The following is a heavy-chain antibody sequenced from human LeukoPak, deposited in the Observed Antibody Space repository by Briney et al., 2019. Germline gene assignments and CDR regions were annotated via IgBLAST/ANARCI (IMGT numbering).Heavy chain of an antibody. J-gene: IGHJ3*02. CDR1: GGSISSGGYS. Sequence: PSETLSLTCAVSGGSISSGGYSWSWIRQPPGKGLEWIGYIYYSGSTYYNPSLKSRVTISVDTSKNQFSLKLSSVTAADTAVYYCARVNNRDYGGGSAFDIWGQGTMVTVSS. CDR3: ARVNNRDYGGGSAFDI. V-gene: IGHV4-30-4*07. D-gene: IGHD4-23*01. CDR2: IYYSGST.